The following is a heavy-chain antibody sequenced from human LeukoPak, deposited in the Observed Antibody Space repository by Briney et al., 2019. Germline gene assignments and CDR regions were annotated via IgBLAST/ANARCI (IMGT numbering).Heavy chain of an antibody. CDR2: IIPILGIA. J-gene: IGHJ2*01. V-gene: IGHV1-69*04. CDR1: GGTFSSYA. Sequence: SVKVSCKASGGTFSSYATSWVRQAPGQGLEWMGRIIPILGIANYAQKFQGRVTITADKSTSTAYMELSSLRSEDTAVYYCAKQKWELLSGYWYFDLWGRGTLVTVSS. D-gene: IGHD1-26*01. CDR3: AKQKWELLSGYWYFDL.